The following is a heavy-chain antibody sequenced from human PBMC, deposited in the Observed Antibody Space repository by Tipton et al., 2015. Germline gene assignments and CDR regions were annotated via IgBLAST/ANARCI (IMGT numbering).Heavy chain of an antibody. D-gene: IGHD5-12*01. Sequence: LRLSCTVSGGSISSSSYYWGWIRQSPGKGLEWIGYIYSSATTSYSSALRGRVTISVDTSKNQFSLNLRSVTAADTAVYFCAKTHGAYDWYLDHWGQGTLVTVSS. J-gene: IGHJ4*02. CDR3: AKTHGAYDWYLDH. CDR1: GGSISSSSYY. CDR2: IYSSATT. V-gene: IGHV4-61*05.